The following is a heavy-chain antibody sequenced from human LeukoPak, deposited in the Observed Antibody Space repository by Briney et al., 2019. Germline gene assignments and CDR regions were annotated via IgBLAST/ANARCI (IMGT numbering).Heavy chain of an antibody. Sequence: SVKVSCKAPGYTFTGYYMHWVRQAPGQGLEWMGGIIPIFGTANYAQKFQGRVTITADESTSTAYMELSSLRSEDTAVYYCAREEVWFDPWGQGTLVTVSS. J-gene: IGHJ5*02. CDR1: GYTFTGYY. CDR2: IIPIFGTA. CDR3: AREEVWFDP. V-gene: IGHV1-69*13.